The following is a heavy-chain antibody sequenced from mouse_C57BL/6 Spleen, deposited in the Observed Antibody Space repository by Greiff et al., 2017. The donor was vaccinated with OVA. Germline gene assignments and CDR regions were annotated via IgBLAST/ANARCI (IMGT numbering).Heavy chain of an antibody. CDR1: GFTFTDYY. CDR3: ARSLNYYGSSRGLWYFDV. CDR2: IRNNANVYTN. Sequence: EVKLVESGGGLVQPGGSLCLSCAASGFTFTDYYMSWVRQPPGKALEWLGFIRNNANVYTNESSAPVKGRFTISRDNSQSILYLQMNALRAEDSATYYCARSLNYYGSSRGLWYFDVWGTGTTVTVST. D-gene: IGHD1-1*01. V-gene: IGHV7-3*01. J-gene: IGHJ1*03.